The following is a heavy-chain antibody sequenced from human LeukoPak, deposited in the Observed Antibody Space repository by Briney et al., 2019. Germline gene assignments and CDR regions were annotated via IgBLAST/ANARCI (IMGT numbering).Heavy chain of an antibody. V-gene: IGHV5-51*01. CDR3: ARQTAMGRSGDY. J-gene: IGHJ4*02. Sequence: GESLKISCKASGYSFTSYWNGWVRQMPRKGLEWMGIIDPSDSETRYTPSFQGQVTISVDKSLTTADLQWNSLKASDTAMYYCARQTAMGRSGDYWGQGTLVTVSS. CDR2: IDPSDSET. CDR1: GYSFTSYW. D-gene: IGHD5-18*01.